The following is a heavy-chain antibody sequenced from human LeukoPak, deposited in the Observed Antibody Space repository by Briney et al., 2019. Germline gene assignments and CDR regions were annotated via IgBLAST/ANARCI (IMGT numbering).Heavy chain of an antibody. CDR1: GFSFSDYY. CDR3: ARDGRPHNWFDP. D-gene: IGHD6-25*01. J-gene: IGHJ5*02. Sequence: GGSLRLSCAASGFSFSDYYMIWLRQTPGKGLEWVSYISGSSSYTNYADSVKGRFTVPRDNAKKLVFLQMNSLRAEDTAVYYCARDGRPHNWFDPWGQGTLVTVSS. CDR2: ISGSSSYT. V-gene: IGHV3-11*06.